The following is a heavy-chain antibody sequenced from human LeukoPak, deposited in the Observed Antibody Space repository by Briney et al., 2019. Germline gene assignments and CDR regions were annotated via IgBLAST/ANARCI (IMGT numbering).Heavy chain of an antibody. J-gene: IGHJ3*02. D-gene: IGHD5-12*01. CDR2: MNPNNGNT. CDR3: AVGVLSGGHEWAFYT. V-gene: IGHV1-8*01. Sequence: ASVKVSCKASGYTFTSYDINWVRQASGQGLEWMAWMNPNNGNTGNAQKFQGRVTLTRITSISTAHMELSGLRSEDTAVYYCAVGVLSGGHEWAFYTWGQGTMVTVSS. CDR1: GYTFTSYD.